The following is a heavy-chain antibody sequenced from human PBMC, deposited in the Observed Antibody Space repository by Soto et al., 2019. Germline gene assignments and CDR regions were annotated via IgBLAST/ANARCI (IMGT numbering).Heavy chain of an antibody. CDR1: GFTFSSYW. CDR2: INSDGSST. V-gene: IGHV3-74*01. D-gene: IGHD4-4*01. CDR3: GRMPTVTTSGPY. Sequence: GXSLRLSCAASGFTFSSYWMHWFRQAPGKGLVWVSRINSDGSSTSYADSVKGRFTISRDNAKNTVYLQMNSLRAEDTAVYYCGRMPTVTTSGPYWGQGTLVTVSS. J-gene: IGHJ4*02.